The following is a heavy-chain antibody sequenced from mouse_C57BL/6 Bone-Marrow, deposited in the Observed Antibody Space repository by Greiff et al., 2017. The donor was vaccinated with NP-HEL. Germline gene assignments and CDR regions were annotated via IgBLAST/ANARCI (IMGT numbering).Heavy chain of an antibody. Sequence: EVMLQQSGPELVKSGASVKISCKASGYTFTDYYMNWVKQSPGKSLEWIGDINPNNGGTSYNQKFKGKATLTVDKSSSTAYMELRSLTSEDSAVDDCARATYYDYDGAMDYWGQGTAVTVSS. CDR1: GYTFTDYY. D-gene: IGHD2-4*01. CDR3: ARATYYDYDGAMDY. J-gene: IGHJ4*01. V-gene: IGHV1-26*01. CDR2: INPNNGGT.